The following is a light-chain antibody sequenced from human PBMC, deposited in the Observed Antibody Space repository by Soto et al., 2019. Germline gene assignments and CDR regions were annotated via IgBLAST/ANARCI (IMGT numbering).Light chain of an antibody. CDR2: EVI. Sequence: QSVLTQPASVSGFPGQSITISCTGTSSEVGRYNFVSWYQQHPGKAPKLMIYEVIKRPSGVSNRFYGSKSGNTASLTISGLQAEDEADYYCCSDAGSGIYIFGTGTKVTV. V-gene: IGLV2-23*02. CDR1: SSEVGRYNF. J-gene: IGLJ1*01. CDR3: CSDAGSGIYI.